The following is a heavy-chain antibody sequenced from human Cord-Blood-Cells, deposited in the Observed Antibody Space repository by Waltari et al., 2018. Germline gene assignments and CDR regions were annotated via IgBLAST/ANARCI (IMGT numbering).Heavy chain of an antibody. V-gene: IGHV4-61*01. CDR2: IYYSWST. CDR1: GVSVSSGNSY. D-gene: IGHD6-6*01. CDR3: ARDRVSVGQLVAFDI. Sequence: QVQLPESGPGLVQPSQTLFLTCTVSGVSVSSGNSYWSWLRQPPGKGLGWIGYIYYSWSTNYNPPLKSRVTISVDTSKDQFSLKLSSVTAADTAVYYCARDRVSVGQLVAFDIWGQGTMVTVSS. J-gene: IGHJ3*02.